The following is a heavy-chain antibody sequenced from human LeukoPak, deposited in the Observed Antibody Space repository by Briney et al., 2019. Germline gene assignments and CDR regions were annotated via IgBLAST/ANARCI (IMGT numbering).Heavy chain of an antibody. CDR1: GYTFTNYG. CDR3: ARDSPQSSSDY. CDR2: ISAYTGNT. Sequence: GASVKVSCKASGYTFTNYGITWVRQAPGQGLEWMGWISAYTGNTNYAQKIQGRLTMTTDTSTSTAFMELRSLRSDDTAVYYCARDSPQSSSDYWCQGTLVTVSA. V-gene: IGHV1-18*01. J-gene: IGHJ4*02. D-gene: IGHD6-6*01.